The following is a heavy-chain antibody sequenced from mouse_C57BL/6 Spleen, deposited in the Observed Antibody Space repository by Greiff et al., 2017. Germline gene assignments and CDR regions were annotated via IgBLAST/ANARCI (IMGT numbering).Heavy chain of an antibody. J-gene: IGHJ2*01. Sequence: EVKVEESGGGLVKPGGSLKLSCAASGFTFSSYAMSWVRQTPEKRLEWVATISDGGSYTYYPDNVKGRFTISRDNAKNNLYLQMSHLKSEDTAMYYCARRGDGYFDYWGQGTTLTVSS. CDR3: ARRGDGYFDY. D-gene: IGHD3-3*01. CDR2: ISDGGSYT. CDR1: GFTFSSYA. V-gene: IGHV5-4*03.